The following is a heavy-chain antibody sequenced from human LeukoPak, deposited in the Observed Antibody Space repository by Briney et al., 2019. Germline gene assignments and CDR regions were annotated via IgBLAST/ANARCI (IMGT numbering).Heavy chain of an antibody. Sequence: GGSLRLSCTASGFTFGDYAMSWVRQAPGRGLEWVGFIRSKAYGGTTEYAASVKGRFTISRDDSKSIAYLQMNSLKTEDTAVYYCTRADDYGDSGLDYWGQGTLVTVSS. D-gene: IGHD4-17*01. CDR3: TRADDYGDSGLDY. V-gene: IGHV3-49*04. CDR2: IRSKAYGGTT. J-gene: IGHJ4*02. CDR1: GFTFGDYA.